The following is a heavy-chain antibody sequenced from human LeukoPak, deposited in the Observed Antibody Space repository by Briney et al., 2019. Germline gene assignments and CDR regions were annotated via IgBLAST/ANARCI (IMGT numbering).Heavy chain of an antibody. V-gene: IGHV4-34*01. CDR2: INHSGST. CDR1: GGSFSGYY. J-gene: IGHJ4*02. CDR3: AAQYCSGSTCYSGYY. Sequence: SETLSLTCAVYGGSFSGYYWSWIRQPPGKGLEWIGEINHSGSTNYNPSLKSRVTISVDTSKNQFSLKLSSVTAADTAVYYCAAQYCSGSTCYSGYYWGQGTLVTVSS. D-gene: IGHD2-15*01.